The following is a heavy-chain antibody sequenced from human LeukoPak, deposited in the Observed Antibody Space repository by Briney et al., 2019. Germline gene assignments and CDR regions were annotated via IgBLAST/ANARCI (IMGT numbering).Heavy chain of an antibody. J-gene: IGHJ4*02. CDR3: ARGGTAYYYGSGSSYFDY. CDR1: GYTFTSYD. V-gene: IGHV1-8*01. CDR2: MNPNSGNT. D-gene: IGHD3-10*01. Sequence: ASVKVSCKASGYTFTSYDINWVRQATGQGLEWMGWMNPNSGNTGYAQKFQGRVTMTRNTSISTAYMELSSLRSEDTAVYYCARGGTAYYYGSGSSYFDYWAREPWSPSPQ.